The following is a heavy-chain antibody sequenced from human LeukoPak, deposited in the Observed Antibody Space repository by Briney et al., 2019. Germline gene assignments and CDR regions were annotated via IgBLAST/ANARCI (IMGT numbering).Heavy chain of an antibody. CDR2: ISYDGSNK. CDR3: AREPGSYYFDY. J-gene: IGHJ4*02. D-gene: IGHD3-10*01. V-gene: IGHV3-30*04. Sequence: GGSLRLSCAASGFTFSSYAMHWVRQAPGKGLEWVAVISYDGSNKYYADSVKGRFTISRDNSKNTLYLQMNSLRAEDTAVYYCAREPGSYYFDYWGQGTLVTVSS. CDR1: GFTFSSYA.